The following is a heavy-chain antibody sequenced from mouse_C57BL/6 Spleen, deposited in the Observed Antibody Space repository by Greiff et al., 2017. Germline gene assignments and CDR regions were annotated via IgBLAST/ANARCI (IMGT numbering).Heavy chain of an antibody. CDR3: ARIDYYGNYVGFDY. Sequence: VQLQQSGPELVKPGASVKISCKASGYSFTSYYIHWVKQRPGQGLEWIGWIYPGSGNTKYNEKFKGKATLTADTSSSTAYMQLSSLTSEDSAVYYCARIDYYGNYVGFDYWGQGTTLTVSS. D-gene: IGHD2-1*01. J-gene: IGHJ2*01. CDR2: IYPGSGNT. V-gene: IGHV1-66*01. CDR1: GYSFTSYY.